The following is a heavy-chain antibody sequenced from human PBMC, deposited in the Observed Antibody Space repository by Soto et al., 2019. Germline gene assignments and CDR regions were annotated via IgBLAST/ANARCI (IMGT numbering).Heavy chain of an antibody. CDR2: IYWDDDK. CDR1: GLSLSTIGEG. V-gene: IGHV2-5*02. J-gene: IGHJ6*02. D-gene: IGHD2-21*02. CDR3: VQSRCGGDCLQSYSSHSYYGLDV. Sequence: QITLKESGPTLVKPTQTLTLTCTFSGLSLSTIGEGVGWIRQPPGKALEWLALIYWDDDKRYSPSLKSRLTTTKDTPKNQVVLTMTNMDPVDTATYYCVQSRCGGDCLQSYSSHSYYGLDVWGQGTTVTVSS.